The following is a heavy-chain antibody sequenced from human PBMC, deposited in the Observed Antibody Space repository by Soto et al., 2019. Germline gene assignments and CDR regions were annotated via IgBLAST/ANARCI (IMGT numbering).Heavy chain of an antibody. CDR1: GGSISSYY. Sequence: SETLSLTCTVSGGSISSYYLSWIRQPPGKGLEWIGYIYYSGSTNYNPSLKSRVTISVDTSKNQFSLKLSSVTAADTAVYYCARDQGYYDSSGYYIPVRAFDIWGQGTMVTVSS. J-gene: IGHJ3*02. V-gene: IGHV4-59*01. D-gene: IGHD3-22*01. CDR2: IYYSGST. CDR3: ARDQGYYDSSGYYIPVRAFDI.